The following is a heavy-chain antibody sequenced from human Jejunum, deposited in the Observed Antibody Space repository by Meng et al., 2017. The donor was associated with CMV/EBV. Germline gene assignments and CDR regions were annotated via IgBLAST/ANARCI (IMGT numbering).Heavy chain of an antibody. V-gene: IGHV3-74*01. Sequence: CVGSGLIFSSYWMGWVRQAPGQGLVWVSRIYADGTITSYAHSVKGRFTISGDKSKNTLYLKRNRLRAEDTAVYYCARVYKRVSSCFDPWGQGTLVTVSS. CDR3: ARVYKRVSSCFDP. CDR1: GLIFSSYW. J-gene: IGHJ5*02. CDR2: IYADGTIT. D-gene: IGHD1-14*01.